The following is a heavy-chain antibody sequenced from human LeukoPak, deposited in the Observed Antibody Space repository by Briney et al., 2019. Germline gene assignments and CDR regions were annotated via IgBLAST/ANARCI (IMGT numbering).Heavy chain of an antibody. J-gene: IGHJ4*02. V-gene: IGHV3-23*01. CDR3: AKDGEGRCSSGWYWDY. Sequence: GGSLRLSCAASGFTFSSYAMSWVRQAPGKGLEWVSAISGSGGSTYYADSVKGRFTISRDNSKNTLYLQMNSLRAEDTAVYYCAKDGEGRCSSGWYWDYWGQGTLVTVSS. CDR1: GFTFSSYA. CDR2: ISGSGGST. D-gene: IGHD6-19*01.